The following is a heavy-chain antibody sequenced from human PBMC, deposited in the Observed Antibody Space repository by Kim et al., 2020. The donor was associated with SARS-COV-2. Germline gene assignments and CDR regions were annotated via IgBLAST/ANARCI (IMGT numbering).Heavy chain of an antibody. D-gene: IGHD3-3*01. CDR1: GFTFSSYA. J-gene: IGHJ1*01. Sequence: GGSLRLSCAASGFTFSSYAMSWVRQAPGKGLEWVSAISGSGGSTYYADSVKGRFTISRDNSKNTLYLQMNSLRAEDAAVYYCAKEGLITIFGRIGGFQPWGQGTLVTLSS. V-gene: IGHV3-23*01. CDR3: AKEGLITIFGRIGGFQP. CDR2: ISGSGGST.